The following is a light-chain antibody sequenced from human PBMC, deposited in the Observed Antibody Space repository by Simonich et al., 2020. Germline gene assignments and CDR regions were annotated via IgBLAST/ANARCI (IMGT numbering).Light chain of an antibody. CDR3: CSYAGSSTFVV. V-gene: IGLV2-23*03. Sequence: QSALTQPASVSGSPGQSITISCTGTISDVGSYKLVSWYQHHPGKAPKLMIYEGSKRPSGVSNRFSGSKSGNTASLTISGLQAEDEADYYCCSYAGSSTFVVFGGGTKLTVL. CDR2: EGS. CDR1: ISDVGSYKL. J-gene: IGLJ2*01.